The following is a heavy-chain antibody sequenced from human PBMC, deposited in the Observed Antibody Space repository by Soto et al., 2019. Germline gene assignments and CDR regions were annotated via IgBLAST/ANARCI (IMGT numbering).Heavy chain of an antibody. Sequence: SETLSLTCAVYGGSFSGYYWSWIRQPPGKGLEWIGEIYHSGSTNYNPSLKSRVTISVDTSKNQFSLKLSSVTAADTAVYYCARGLNYYDFWSGFPRTPTSYYFDYWGQGTLVTVSS. J-gene: IGHJ4*02. CDR3: ARGLNYYDFWSGFPRTPTSYYFDY. V-gene: IGHV4-34*01. D-gene: IGHD3-3*01. CDR2: IYHSGST. CDR1: GGSFSGYY.